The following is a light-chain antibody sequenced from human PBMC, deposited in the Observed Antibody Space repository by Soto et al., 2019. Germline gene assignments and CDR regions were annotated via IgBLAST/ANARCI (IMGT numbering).Light chain of an antibody. V-gene: IGLV2-8*01. CDR1: SNDIGTYDY. CDR2: EVN. CDR3: SSYAGSNTMV. Sequence: QSALTQPPSASGSPGQSVTISCTGTSNDIGTYDYVSWYRQHPGKAPKLLIYEVNQRPSGVPDRFSGSKSGNTASLTVSGLQVEDEADYYCSSYAGSNTMVFGGGTKLTVL. J-gene: IGLJ3*02.